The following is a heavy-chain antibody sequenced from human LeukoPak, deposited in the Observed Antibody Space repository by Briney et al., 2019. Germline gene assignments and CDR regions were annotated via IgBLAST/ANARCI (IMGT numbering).Heavy chain of an antibody. CDR2: INPNSGGT. CDR1: GYTFTGYY. D-gene: IGHD4-17*01. Sequence: ASVKVSCKASGYTFTGYYIHWVRQAPAQGLEWMGRINPNSGGTSYAQKFQGRVTVTRDTSITTAYMELSRLGSDDTAVYYCAREPDYGDFALPDYWGQGTLVTVSS. J-gene: IGHJ4*02. CDR3: AREPDYGDFALPDY. V-gene: IGHV1-2*02.